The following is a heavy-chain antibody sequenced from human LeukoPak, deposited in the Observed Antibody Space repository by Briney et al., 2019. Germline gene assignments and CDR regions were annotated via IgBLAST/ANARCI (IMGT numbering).Heavy chain of an antibody. CDR3: ARDREGGVVINFDY. CDR1: GFTFSDYY. D-gene: IGHD3-3*01. J-gene: IGHJ4*02. V-gene: IGHV3-11*01. Sequence: PGGSLRLSCAASGFTFSDYYMSWIRQAPGKGLEWVSYISSSGSTIYYADSVKDRFTISRDNAKNSLYLQMNSLRAEDTAVYYCARDREGGVVINFDYWGQGTLVTVSS. CDR2: ISSSGSTI.